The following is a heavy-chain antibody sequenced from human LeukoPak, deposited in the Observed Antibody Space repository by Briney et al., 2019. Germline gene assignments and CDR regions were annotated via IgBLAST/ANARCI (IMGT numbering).Heavy chain of an antibody. J-gene: IGHJ6*03. V-gene: IGHV5-51*01. CDR1: GYSFTTYW. D-gene: IGHD1-26*01. CDR3: ARHRSVRVATTPSEYYYYVDV. Sequence: GESLKISCKGSGYSFTTYWIGWVRQMPGKGLEWMGIIYPGDSDTRYSPSFQGQVTISADKSISTAYLQWSSLKASDTAMYYCARHRSVRVATTPSEYYYYVDVWGKGTTVTVSS. CDR2: IYPGDSDT.